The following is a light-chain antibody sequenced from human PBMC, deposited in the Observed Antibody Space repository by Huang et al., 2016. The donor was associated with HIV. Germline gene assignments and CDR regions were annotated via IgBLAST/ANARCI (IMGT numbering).Light chain of an antibody. CDR3: QQYGSSPLT. J-gene: IGKJ4*01. CDR2: GSA. Sequence: IVLTQSPGTLSLSPGDRVTLSCRASQSVRSSSLAGYPQKPGQSPRLLIFGSANRATAIPDRFIGSGSATDFTLTISRLEPEYFAVYYWQQYGSSPLTFGGGTKVEIK. V-gene: IGKV3-20*01. CDR1: QSVRSSS.